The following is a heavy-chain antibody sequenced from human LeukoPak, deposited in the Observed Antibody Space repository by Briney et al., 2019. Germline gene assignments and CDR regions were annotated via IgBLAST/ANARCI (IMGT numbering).Heavy chain of an antibody. D-gene: IGHD3-10*01. J-gene: IGHJ4*02. CDR1: GFTFSSYW. CDR2: INSVGSST. Sequence: GGSLRLSCAASGFTFSSYWMHWVRQAPGEGLVWVSRINSVGSSTSYADSVKGRFTISRDNAKNTLYLQMNSLRAEDTAVYYCAREWGPGDGFDYWGQGTLVTVSS. CDR3: AREWGPGDGFDY. V-gene: IGHV3-74*01.